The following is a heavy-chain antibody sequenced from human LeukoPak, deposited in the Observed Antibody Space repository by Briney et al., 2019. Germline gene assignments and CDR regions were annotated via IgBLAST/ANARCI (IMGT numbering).Heavy chain of an antibody. CDR3: ARGDDILTGYYSHDYYGMDV. J-gene: IGHJ6*02. CDR2: IWYDGSNK. Sequence: GGSLRLSCAASGFTFSSYGMHWVRQAPGKGLEWVAVIWYDGSNKYYADSVKARFTISRDNSKNTLYLQMNSLRAEDTAVYYCARGDDILTGYYSHDYYGMDVWGQGTTVTVSS. D-gene: IGHD3-9*01. V-gene: IGHV3-33*08. CDR1: GFTFSSYG.